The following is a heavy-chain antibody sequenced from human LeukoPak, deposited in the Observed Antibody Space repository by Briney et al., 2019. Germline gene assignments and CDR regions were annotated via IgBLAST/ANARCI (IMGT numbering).Heavy chain of an antibody. Sequence: ASVKVSCKASGYTFTSYGISWVRQAPGQGLEWMGWISADNGNTKYAQKLQGRVTMTTDTSTSTVYMELRSLRSDDTAVYYCARDYYESSGYYEDCFDPWGQGTLVTVSS. CDR1: GYTFTSYG. D-gene: IGHD3-22*01. CDR2: ISADNGNT. CDR3: ARDYYESSGYYEDCFDP. V-gene: IGHV1-18*01. J-gene: IGHJ5*02.